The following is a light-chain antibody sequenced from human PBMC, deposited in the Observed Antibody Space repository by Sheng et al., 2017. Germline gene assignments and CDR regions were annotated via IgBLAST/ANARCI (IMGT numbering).Light chain of an antibody. CDR3: QQTYSFPRT. Sequence: DIQLTQSPSSLSASVGDRVTISCRASQTISTSINWYQQKPGKAPKLLVYVASNLQSGVPSRFSGGGFGTDFTLTITSLQPEDFSTYYCQQTYSFPRTFGPGTRVDIK. J-gene: IGKJ3*01. CDR2: VAS. CDR1: QTISTS. V-gene: IGKV1-39*01.